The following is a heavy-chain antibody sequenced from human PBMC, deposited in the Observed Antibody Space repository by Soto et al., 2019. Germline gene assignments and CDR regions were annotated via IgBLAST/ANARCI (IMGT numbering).Heavy chain of an antibody. CDR2: ISGSGGST. CDR3: AKPTLVEMATIEYYFDY. J-gene: IGHJ4*02. V-gene: IGHV3-23*01. CDR1: GFTFSSYA. Sequence: GGSLRLSCAASGFTFSSYAMSWVRQAPGKGLEWVSAISGSGGSTYYADSVKGRFTISRDNSKNTLYLQMNSLRAEDTAVCYCAKPTLVEMATIEYYFDYWGQGTLVTVSS. D-gene: IGHD5-12*01.